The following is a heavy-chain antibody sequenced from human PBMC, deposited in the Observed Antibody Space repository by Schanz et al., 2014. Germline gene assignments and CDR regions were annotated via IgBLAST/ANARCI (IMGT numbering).Heavy chain of an antibody. Sequence: QVQLVESGGGVVQPGRSLRLSCAASGFTFRSYGMHWVRQAPGKGLEWVVSIFSSGSSFYNPSLKSRVTISVDTTNNQFSLKLNSMTAADTAIYYCARHVARVRSFDWGHFDYWGQGVLVTVSS. V-gene: IGHV3-33*01. D-gene: IGHD3-9*01. CDR1: GFTFRSYG. J-gene: IGHJ4*02. CDR2: IFSSGSS. CDR3: ARHVARVRSFDWGHFDY.